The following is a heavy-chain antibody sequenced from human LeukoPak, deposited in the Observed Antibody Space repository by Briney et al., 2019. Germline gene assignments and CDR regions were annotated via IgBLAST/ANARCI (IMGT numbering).Heavy chain of an antibody. D-gene: IGHD1-26*01. Sequence: ASVKVSCKASGYTFTGYYMHWVRQAPGQGLEWMGWINPNGGGTNYAQKFQGRVTMTRDMSTSTVYMELSSLRSEDTAVYYCARVWWELPGIFDYWGQGTLVTVSS. CDR3: ARVWWELPGIFDY. CDR2: INPNGGGT. CDR1: GYTFTGYY. V-gene: IGHV1-2*02. J-gene: IGHJ4*02.